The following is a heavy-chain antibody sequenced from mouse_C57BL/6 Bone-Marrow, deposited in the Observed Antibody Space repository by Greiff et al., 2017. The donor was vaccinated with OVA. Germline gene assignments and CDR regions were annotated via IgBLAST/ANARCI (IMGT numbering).Heavy chain of an antibody. CDR2: INSNNGGT. D-gene: IGHD2-4*01. CDR1: GYTFTDYN. CDR3: ARGGYYDYDGGAWFAS. J-gene: IGHJ3*01. V-gene: IGHV1-18*01. Sequence: EVQLKQSGPELAKPGASVKIPCKASGYTFTDYNMDWVKQRHGKSLEWIGDINSNNGGTIYNQKFKGKATLTVDKSSSTAYMALRSLTSEDTAVYYCARGGYYDYDGGAWFASGGPGTLITVSA.